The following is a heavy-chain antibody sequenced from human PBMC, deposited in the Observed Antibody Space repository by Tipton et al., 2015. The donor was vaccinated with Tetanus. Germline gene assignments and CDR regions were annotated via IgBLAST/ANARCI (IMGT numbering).Heavy chain of an antibody. CDR3: AGGGDIVVVPGYYSYGMDV. CDR2: ISAYNGNT. V-gene: IGHV1-18*04. Sequence: QLVQSGAEVKKPGASVKVSCKASGYTFTSYGISWVRQAPGQGLEWMGWISAYNGNTNYAQKLQGRVTMTPATSTSPAYMELRSLRSDDTAVYYFAGGGDIVVVPGYYSYGMDVWGQGTTVTVSS. CDR1: GYTFTSYG. D-gene: IGHD2-2*01. J-gene: IGHJ6*02.